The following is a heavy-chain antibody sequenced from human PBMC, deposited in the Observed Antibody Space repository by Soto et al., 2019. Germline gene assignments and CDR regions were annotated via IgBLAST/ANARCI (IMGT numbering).Heavy chain of an antibody. CDR3: ARISVVAATLDY. CDR1: GYTFNDYL. D-gene: IGHD2-15*01. Sequence: QVQLVQSGAEVKKPGASVKVSCKASGYTFNDYLVHWVRQAPGQRLEWMGWINAANGNTIFSPEFQGRLTITRDTSASTAYMDLTSLTSEDTAVYYCARISVVAATLDYWGQGTRVTVSS. CDR2: INAANGNT. J-gene: IGHJ4*02. V-gene: IGHV1-3*01.